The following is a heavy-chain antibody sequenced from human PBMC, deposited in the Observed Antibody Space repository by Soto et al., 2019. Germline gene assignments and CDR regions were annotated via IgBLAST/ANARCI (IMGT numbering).Heavy chain of an antibody. CDR1: GGSFSSGSYS. D-gene: IGHD2-2*01. CDR3: ARVGHYCSSTSCYYDWFDP. J-gene: IGHJ5*02. V-gene: IGHV4-31*03. Sequence: PSETLSLTCTVSGGSFSSGSYSWSWIRQLPGRGLEWMGYIYYSGSTYYNPSLKSRVTISVVTSKNQFSLKLSSVTAADTAVYYCARVGHYCSSTSCYYDWFDPWGQGTLVTVSS. CDR2: IYYSGST.